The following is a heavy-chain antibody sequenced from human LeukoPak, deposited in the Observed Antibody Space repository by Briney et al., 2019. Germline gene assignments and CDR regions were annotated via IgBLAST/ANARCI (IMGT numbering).Heavy chain of an antibody. Sequence: GGSLRLSCAASGFTFSSYAMSWVRQAPGKGLEWVSAISGSGGSTYYADSVKGRFTISRDNSKNTLYLQMNSLRAEDTAVYYCAKGDDLWSDHTHDYWGQGTLVTVSS. D-gene: IGHD3-3*01. CDR1: GFTFSSYA. V-gene: IGHV3-23*01. J-gene: IGHJ4*02. CDR3: AKGDDLWSDHTHDY. CDR2: ISGSGGST.